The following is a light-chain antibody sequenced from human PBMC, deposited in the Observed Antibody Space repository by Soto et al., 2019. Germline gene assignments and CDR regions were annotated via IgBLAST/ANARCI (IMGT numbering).Light chain of an antibody. Sequence: SYELTQPPSVSVAPGQTARITCGGNNIGSKSVHWYQQKPAQAPVLVVYDDSDRPSGIPERFSGSNSGNTATLTISRVEAGDEADYYCQVWDSSSDHSWVFGGGTKLTVL. CDR3: QVWDSSSDHSWV. V-gene: IGLV3-21*02. CDR1: NIGSKS. J-gene: IGLJ3*02. CDR2: DDS.